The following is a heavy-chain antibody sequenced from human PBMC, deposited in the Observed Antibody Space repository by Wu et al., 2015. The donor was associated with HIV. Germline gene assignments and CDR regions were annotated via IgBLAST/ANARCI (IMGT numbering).Heavy chain of an antibody. CDR3: ASRYGSGSYYRGFAHAYYYYGMDV. J-gene: IGHJ6*02. CDR2: INPINPNSGGT. Sequence: QIQLIQSGAAVKTPGASVEISCQASGYTFTHYYIHWVRQAPGQGLEWLGRINPINPNSGGTNYAQTFQGRISMTRDTSISTAYMELSRLRSDDTAVYYCASRYGSGSYYRGFAHAYYYYGMDVWGQGTTVTVSS. D-gene: IGHD3-10*01. V-gene: IGHV1-2*06. CDR1: GYTFTHYY.